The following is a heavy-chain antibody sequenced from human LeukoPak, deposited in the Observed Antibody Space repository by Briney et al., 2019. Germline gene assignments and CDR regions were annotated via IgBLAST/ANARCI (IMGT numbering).Heavy chain of an antibody. J-gene: IGHJ4*02. D-gene: IGHD3-10*01. CDR3: ARSDRDYGSGSYYTPSLEY. CDR1: GGSISSGDYY. Sequence: SETLSLTCTVSGGSISSGDYYWSWVRQPPGKGLEWIGYIYYSGSTYYNPSLKSRVTISVDTSKNQFSLKLSSVTAADTAVYHCARSDRDYGSGSYYTPSLEYWGQGTLVTVSS. V-gene: IGHV4-30-4*01. CDR2: IYYSGST.